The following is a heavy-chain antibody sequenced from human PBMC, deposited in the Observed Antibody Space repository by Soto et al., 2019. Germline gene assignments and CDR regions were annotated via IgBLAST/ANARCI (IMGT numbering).Heavy chain of an antibody. CDR1: GFSLSTSGVG. J-gene: IGHJ4*02. D-gene: IGHD2-2*01. Sequence: QITLKESGPTLVKPTQTLTLTCTFSGFSLSTSGVGVGWIRQPPGKALEWLALIYWDDDKRYSPSLKSRLTITNDTSKNQVVLTMTNMDPVDTATYYCALLYQPLLTYYFDYLGQGTLVTVSS. CDR2: IYWDDDK. V-gene: IGHV2-5*02. CDR3: ALLYQPLLTYYFDY.